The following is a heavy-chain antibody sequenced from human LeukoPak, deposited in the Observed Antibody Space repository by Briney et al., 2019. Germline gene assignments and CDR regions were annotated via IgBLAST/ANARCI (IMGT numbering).Heavy chain of an antibody. Sequence: GRSLRLSCAASGFTFSSYGMHWVRQAPGKGLEWVAVISYDGSNKYYADSVKGRFTISRDNSKNTLYLQMNSLRAEDTAMYYCARQMQSHGNFDSWGQGTLVTGSS. CDR3: ARQMQSHGNFDS. J-gene: IGHJ4*02. CDR1: GFTFSSYG. D-gene: IGHD1-26*01. V-gene: IGHV3-30*03. CDR2: ISYDGSNK.